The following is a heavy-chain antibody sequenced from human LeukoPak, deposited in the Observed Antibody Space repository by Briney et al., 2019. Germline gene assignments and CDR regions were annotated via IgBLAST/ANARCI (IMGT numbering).Heavy chain of an antibody. CDR3: AKDLRDNYYYYGMDV. Sequence: GGSPRLSCAASGFTFSSYAMSWVRQAPGKGLEWVSAISGSGGSTYYADPVKGRFTISRDNSKNTLYLQMNSLRAEDTAVYYCAKDLRDNYYYYGMDVWGQGTTVTVSS. V-gene: IGHV3-23*01. CDR1: GFTFSSYA. D-gene: IGHD4-17*01. J-gene: IGHJ6*02. CDR2: ISGSGGST.